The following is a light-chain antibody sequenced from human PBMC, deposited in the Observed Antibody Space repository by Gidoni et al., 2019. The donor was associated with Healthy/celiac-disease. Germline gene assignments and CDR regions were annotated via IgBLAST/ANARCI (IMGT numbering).Light chain of an antibody. V-gene: IGLV2-23*01. CDR1: SSDFGSYNL. Sequence: QSAMTQPASVSGSHGQSITISCTGTSSDFGSYNLVSWYQQHQGKAPKLMSYEGSKRPACVSNRFSGSKSGTTASLTISALQAEDEADYYCCSYAGSSTLVFGGGTKLTVL. CDR2: EGS. CDR3: CSYAGSSTLV. J-gene: IGLJ2*01.